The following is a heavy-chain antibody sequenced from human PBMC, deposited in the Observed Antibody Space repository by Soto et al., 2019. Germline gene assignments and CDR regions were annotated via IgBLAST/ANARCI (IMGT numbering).Heavy chain of an antibody. Sequence: PSETLSLTCTVSGGSISGDYYWNWIRQAPGKGLEWIGYVYHTGSTYHNPSLKSRGSISVDTSNNQFSLKLSSVTAADTAVYFCAREPYDITGNRIDSCRQGIPVTVSS. CDR1: GGSISGDYY. CDR3: AREPYDITGNRIDS. J-gene: IGHJ5*01. CDR2: VYHTGST. D-gene: IGHD3-22*01. V-gene: IGHV4-30-4*01.